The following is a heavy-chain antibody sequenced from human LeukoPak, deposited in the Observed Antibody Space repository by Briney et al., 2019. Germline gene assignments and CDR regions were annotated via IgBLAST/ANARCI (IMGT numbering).Heavy chain of an antibody. CDR1: GFTFSAYA. V-gene: IGHV3-23*01. CDR2: ISGSARTI. CDR3: AKGVPSTAVSYFDY. J-gene: IGHJ4*02. D-gene: IGHD2-8*02. Sequence: GGSLRLSCAASGFTFSAYAMSWVRQAPGKGSEWVSVISGSARTIYYADSVKGRFTISRDNSKNTLSLQMNSLRAEDTAVYFCAKGVPSTAVSYFDYWGQGTLVTVSS.